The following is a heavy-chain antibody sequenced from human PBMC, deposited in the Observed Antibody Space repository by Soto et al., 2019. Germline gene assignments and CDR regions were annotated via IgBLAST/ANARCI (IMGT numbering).Heavy chain of an antibody. D-gene: IGHD3-22*01. V-gene: IGHV3-48*01. CDR2: ISDSSSTI. CDR1: GFTFSTYN. J-gene: IGHJ4*02. CDR3: ARDDYPYYDDSSGYHFDY. Sequence: GVSLRLSCAASGFTFSTYNMNWVCQAPGKGLEWVSYISDSSSTIHYADSVKGRFTISRDNAKNSLYLQMNSLRAEDTAVYYCARDDYPYYDDSSGYHFDYWGQGALVTVSS.